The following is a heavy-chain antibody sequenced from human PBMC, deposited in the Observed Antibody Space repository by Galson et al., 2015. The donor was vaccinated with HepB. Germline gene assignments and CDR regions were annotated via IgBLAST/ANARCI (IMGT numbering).Heavy chain of an antibody. V-gene: IGHV3-74*01. J-gene: IGHJ4*02. CDR1: GFTFSSYW. Sequence: SLSLSCAASGFTFSSYWMHWVRQAPGKGLVWVSRINSDGSSTSYADSVKGRFTISRDNAKNTLYLQMNSLRAEDTAVYYCARDLTYYDILTGSFVKYFDYWGQGTLVTVSS. CDR3: ARDLTYYDILTGSFVKYFDY. CDR2: INSDGSST. D-gene: IGHD3-9*01.